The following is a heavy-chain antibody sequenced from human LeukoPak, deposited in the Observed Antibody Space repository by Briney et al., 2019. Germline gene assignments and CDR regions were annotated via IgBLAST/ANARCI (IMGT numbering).Heavy chain of an antibody. CDR2: IDPSDSYT. J-gene: IGHJ4*02. Sequence: GESLGISCKGSGYTFTSYWISWVRQMPGKGLEWMGKIDPSDSYTTYNPSFQGHVTISADKSISAAYLQWSSLKASDTAMYYCARHSHYDFWSGYLDYWGQGTLVTASS. CDR3: ARHSHYDFWSGYLDY. CDR1: GYTFTSYW. D-gene: IGHD3-3*01. V-gene: IGHV5-10-1*01.